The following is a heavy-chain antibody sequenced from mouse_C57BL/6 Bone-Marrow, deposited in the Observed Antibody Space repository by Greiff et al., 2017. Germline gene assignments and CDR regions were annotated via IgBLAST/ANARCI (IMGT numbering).Heavy chain of an antibody. CDR3: ARTLLRPYYFDY. D-gene: IGHD1-2*01. CDR2: IYPRSGNT. J-gene: IGHJ2*01. CDR1: GYTFTSYG. V-gene: IGHV1-81*01. Sequence: QVQLKESGAELARPGASVKLSCKASGYTFTSYGISWVKQRTGQGLEWIGEIYPRSGNTYYNVKFKGKATLTADKSSSTAYMELRSVTSEDSAVYFCARTLLRPYYFDYWGQGTTLTVSS.